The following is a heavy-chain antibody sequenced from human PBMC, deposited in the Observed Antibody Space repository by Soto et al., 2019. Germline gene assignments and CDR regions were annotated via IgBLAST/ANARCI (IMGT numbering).Heavy chain of an antibody. CDR3: ARYALGLSPWWYNWFDR. CDR2: ISDSGGSP. J-gene: IGHJ5*02. V-gene: IGHV3-23*01. CDR1: GFTFSSYA. D-gene: IGHD2-8*02. Sequence: VQLLESGGGLVQPGGSLRLSCAASGFTFSSYAMNWVRQTPGEGLEWVSGISDSGGSPYYADSVKGPFTISRDNSKNTLYLQMDSLRAEDTGVYYCARYALGLSPWWYNWFDRWGQGTLVSVSS.